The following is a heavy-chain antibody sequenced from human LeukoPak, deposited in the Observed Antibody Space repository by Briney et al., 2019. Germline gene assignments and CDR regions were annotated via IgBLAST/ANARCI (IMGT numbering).Heavy chain of an antibody. CDR2: ISGSGGST. V-gene: IGHV3-23*01. D-gene: IGHD3-9*01. Sequence: GGSLRLSCAASGFTFSSYAMSWVRQAPGKGLEWVSAISGSGGSTYYADSVKGRFAISRDNSKNTLYLQMNSLRAEDTAVYYCAKTYYDILTGYSPHFDYWGRGTLVTVSS. J-gene: IGHJ4*02. CDR1: GFTFSSYA. CDR3: AKTYYDILTGYSPHFDY.